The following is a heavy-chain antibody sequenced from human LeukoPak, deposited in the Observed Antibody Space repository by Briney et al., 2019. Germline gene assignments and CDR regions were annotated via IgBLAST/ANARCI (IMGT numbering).Heavy chain of an antibody. D-gene: IGHD6-19*01. CDR2: MNPNSGNT. CDR3: ARGRGAVAGTRRFDY. V-gene: IGHV1-8*01. Sequence: ASVKVSCKASGYTFTSYDINWVRQATGQGLEWTGWMNPNSGNTGYAQKFQGRVTMTRNTSISTAYMELSSLRSEDTAVYYCARGRGAVAGTRRFDYWGQGTLVTVSS. CDR1: GYTFTSYD. J-gene: IGHJ4*02.